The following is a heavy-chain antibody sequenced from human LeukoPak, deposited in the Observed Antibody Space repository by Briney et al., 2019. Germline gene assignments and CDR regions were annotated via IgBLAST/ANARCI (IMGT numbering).Heavy chain of an antibody. CDR1: GGSISSYY. Sequence: SETLSLTCTVSGGSISSYYWSWIRQPPGKGLEWIGYIYYSGSTNYNPSLKSRVTISVGTSKNQFSLKLSSVTAADTAVYYCARRKVALDVWGQGTTVTVSS. V-gene: IGHV4-59*08. CDR3: ARRKVALDV. CDR2: IYYSGST. J-gene: IGHJ6*02. D-gene: IGHD5-12*01.